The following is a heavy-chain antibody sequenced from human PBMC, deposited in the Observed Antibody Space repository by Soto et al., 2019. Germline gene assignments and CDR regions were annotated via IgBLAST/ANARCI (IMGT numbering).Heavy chain of an antibody. CDR3: ARDLVSGSRDY. J-gene: IGHJ4*02. D-gene: IGHD6-19*01. Sequence: GESLKISCAASGFTVSSNYMSWVRQAPGKGLEWVSVIYSGGSTYYADSVKGRFTISRDNSKNTLYLQMNSLRAEDTAVYYCARDLVSGSRDYWGQGTLVTVSS. CDR2: IYSGGST. V-gene: IGHV3-66*01. CDR1: GFTVSSNY.